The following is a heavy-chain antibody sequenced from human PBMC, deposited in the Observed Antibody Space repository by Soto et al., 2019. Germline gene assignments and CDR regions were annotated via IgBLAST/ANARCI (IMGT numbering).Heavy chain of an antibody. CDR2: ISYDGSNK. CDR3: AKDPSPLGAYFDY. V-gene: IGHV3-30*18. CDR1: GFTFSSYG. J-gene: IGHJ4*02. D-gene: IGHD3-16*01. Sequence: GGSLRLSCAASGFTFSSYGMHWVRQAPGKGLEWVAVISYDGSNKYYADSVKGRFTISRDNSKNTLYLQMNSLRAEDTAVYYCAKDPSPLGAYFDYWGQGTLVTVSS.